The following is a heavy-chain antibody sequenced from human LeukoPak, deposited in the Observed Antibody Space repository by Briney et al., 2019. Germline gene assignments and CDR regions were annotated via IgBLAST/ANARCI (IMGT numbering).Heavy chain of an antibody. CDR3: ARVGDFSVAAFDI. J-gene: IGHJ3*02. V-gene: IGHV3-64*01. CDR1: GFTFSRYN. CDR2: ISSNGGST. D-gene: IGHD3-16*01. Sequence: QSGGSLRLSCAASGFTFSRYNMDWVRQAPGKGLEFVSAISSNGGSTFYANSVKGRFTISRDTSKNTLYLQIGSLRAEDMSVYYCARVGDFSVAAFDIWGQGTMVTVSS.